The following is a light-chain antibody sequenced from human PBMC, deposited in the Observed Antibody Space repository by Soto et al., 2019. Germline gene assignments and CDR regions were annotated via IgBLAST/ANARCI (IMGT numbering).Light chain of an antibody. CDR2: DAS. CDR3: QKYKSFPWK. CDR1: QSISNW. J-gene: IGKJ1*01. V-gene: IGKV1-5*01. Sequence: DIQLTQSPSSLSASIGYIVAIAFRSSQSISNWLALYQQKPGKAPQILIYDASNLESGVPSRFSGFGSETEFTLTISSLQPDDFATYYCQKYKSFPWKFGQGTKVDIK.